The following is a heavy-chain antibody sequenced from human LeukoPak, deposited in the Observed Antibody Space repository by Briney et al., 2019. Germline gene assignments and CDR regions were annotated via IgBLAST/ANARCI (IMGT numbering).Heavy chain of an antibody. D-gene: IGHD7-27*01. CDR3: AASNWGDVEDYYYYGMDV. Sequence: SVKVSCKASGFTFTSSAVRWVRQARGQRLEWIGWIVVGSGNTNYAQKFQERVTITRDMSTSTAYMELSSLRSEDTAVYYCAASNWGDVEDYYYYGMDVWGQGTTVTVSS. CDR1: GFTFTSSA. V-gene: IGHV1-58*01. J-gene: IGHJ6*02. CDR2: IVVGSGNT.